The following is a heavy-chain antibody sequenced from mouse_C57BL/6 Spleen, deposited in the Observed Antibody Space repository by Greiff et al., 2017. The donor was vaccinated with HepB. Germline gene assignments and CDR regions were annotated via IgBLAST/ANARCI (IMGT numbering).Heavy chain of an antibody. CDR3: ARKSWDAMDY. Sequence: VQLQQPGAELVMPGASVKLSCKASGYTFTSYWMHWVKQRPGQGLEWIGEIDPSDSYTNYNQKFKGKSTLTVDESSSTAYMQLSSLTSEDSAVYYCARKSWDAMDYWGQGTSVTVSS. V-gene: IGHV1-69*01. CDR2: IDPSDSYT. J-gene: IGHJ4*01. CDR1: GYTFTSYW.